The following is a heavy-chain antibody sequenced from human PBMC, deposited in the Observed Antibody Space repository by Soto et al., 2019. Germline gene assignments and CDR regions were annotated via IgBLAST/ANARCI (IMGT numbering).Heavy chain of an antibody. CDR2: ISGSGGST. CDR3: AKDRGSGSTSWYNGWFDP. D-gene: IGHD2-2*02. V-gene: IGHV3-23*01. Sequence: GGSLRLSCAASGFTFSSYAMSWVRQAPGKGLEWVSTISGSGGSTYDADSVKGRFTISRDNSKNTLYLQMNSLRAEDTAVYYCAKDRGSGSTSWYNGWFDPWGQGTLVPVSS. CDR1: GFTFSSYA. J-gene: IGHJ5*02.